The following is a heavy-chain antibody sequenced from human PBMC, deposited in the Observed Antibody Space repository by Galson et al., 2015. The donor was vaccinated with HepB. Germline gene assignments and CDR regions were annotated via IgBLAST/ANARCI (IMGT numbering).Heavy chain of an antibody. CDR3: ARDLFYGDYLFYY. J-gene: IGHJ4*02. V-gene: IGHV3-11*06. D-gene: IGHD4-17*01. CDR1: GFTFSDYY. CDR2: ISSSSSYT. Sequence: LRLSCAASGFTFSDYYMSWIRQAPGKGLEWVSYISSSSSYTNYADSVKGRFTISRDNAKNSLYLQMNSLRAEDTAVYYCARDLFYGDYLFYYWGQGTLITVSS.